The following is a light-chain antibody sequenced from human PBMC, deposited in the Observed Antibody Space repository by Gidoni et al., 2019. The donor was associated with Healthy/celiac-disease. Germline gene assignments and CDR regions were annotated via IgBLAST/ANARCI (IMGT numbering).Light chain of an antibody. CDR2: GAS. Sequence: EIVMTQSQATLSVSPGERDTLSCRASQSVSSNLAWYQQKPGQAPMLLIYGASTRATGIPARFSGSGSGTEFTLTISSLQSEDFAVYYCQQYNTWPLFTFGQGTKLEIK. V-gene: IGKV3-15*01. CDR1: QSVSSN. J-gene: IGKJ2*01. CDR3: QQYNTWPLFT.